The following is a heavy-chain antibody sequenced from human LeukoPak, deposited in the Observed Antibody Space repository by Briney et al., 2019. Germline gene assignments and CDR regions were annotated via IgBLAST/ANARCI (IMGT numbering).Heavy chain of an antibody. CDR1: GFTFSSYG. CDR3: AREHRSFHY. V-gene: IGHV3-30*03. D-gene: IGHD2-21*01. CDR2: ISYDGSNK. Sequence: GGSLRLSCAASGFTFSSYGMHWVRQAPGKGLEWVAVISYDGSNKYYADSVKGRFTISRDNSKNTLYLQVNSLRAEDTAVYYCAREHRSFHYWDQGTLVTVSS. J-gene: IGHJ4*02.